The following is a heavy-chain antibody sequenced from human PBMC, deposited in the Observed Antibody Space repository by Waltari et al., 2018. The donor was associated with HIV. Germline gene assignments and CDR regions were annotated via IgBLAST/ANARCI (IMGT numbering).Heavy chain of an antibody. CDR2: VNHVGRT. CDR3: ARDSAPGLAVDDDDGEFFYYGLDV. Sequence: QVHLEQWGTGLLRPSETLSLTCAVYGGALSRFSRRWISPSPGTGLEWIGEVNHVGRTNYSPSLKGRVTVSVDTSKNQFSLTMRSVTAADTAVYYCARDSAPGLAVDDDDGEFFYYGLDVWGQGTTVTVSS. D-gene: IGHD6-19*01. CDR1: GGALSRFS. V-gene: IGHV4-34*01. J-gene: IGHJ6*01.